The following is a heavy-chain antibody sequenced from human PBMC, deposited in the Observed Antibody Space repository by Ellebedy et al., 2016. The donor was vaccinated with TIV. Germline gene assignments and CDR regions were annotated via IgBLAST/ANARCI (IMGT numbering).Heavy chain of an antibody. Sequence: GESLKISCAASGFTFSNYWMHWVRQVPGKGLVWVSRIKYDGSSTSFADSVKGRFTISRDNAKTSLYLQMNSLRPEDTAFYYCAKVQPSGFSGDYVTTGALDHWGQGTLVTVSS. CDR3: AKVQPSGFSGDYVTTGALDH. D-gene: IGHD4-17*01. CDR1: GFTFSNYW. V-gene: IGHV3-74*01. J-gene: IGHJ4*02. CDR2: IKYDGSST.